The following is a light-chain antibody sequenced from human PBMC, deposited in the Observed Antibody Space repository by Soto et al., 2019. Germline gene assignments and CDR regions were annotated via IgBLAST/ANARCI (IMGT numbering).Light chain of an antibody. Sequence: QSVLTQPPSVSAAPGQKVTISCSGTSSNIGNNYVSWYQQLPGTAPKLLIYTDNERPSGVPDRFSGSKSGTSASLAINGLQSGDEADYYCGAWDESLNGYVFGTGTKVTVL. CDR3: GAWDESLNGYV. CDR1: SSNIGNNY. V-gene: IGLV1-51*01. J-gene: IGLJ1*01. CDR2: TDN.